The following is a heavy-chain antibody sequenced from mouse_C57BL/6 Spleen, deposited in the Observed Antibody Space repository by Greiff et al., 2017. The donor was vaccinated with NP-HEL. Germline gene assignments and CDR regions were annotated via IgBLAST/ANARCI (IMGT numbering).Heavy chain of an antibody. J-gene: IGHJ2*01. Sequence: VQLQQSGPELVKPGDSVKISCKASGYSFTGYFMNWVMQSHGKSLEWIGRINPYNGDTFYNQKFKRKATLTVDKSSSTAHMELRSLTSEDSAVYYCARWITTDRGFDYWGQGTTLTVSS. CDR1: GYSFTGYF. CDR2: INPYNGDT. V-gene: IGHV1-20*01. D-gene: IGHD1-1*01. CDR3: ARWITTDRGFDY.